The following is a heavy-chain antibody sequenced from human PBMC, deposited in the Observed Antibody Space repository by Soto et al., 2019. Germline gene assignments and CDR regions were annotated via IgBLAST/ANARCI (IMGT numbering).Heavy chain of an antibody. Sequence: PGGSLRLSCASSGFTFSDDYMSWIRQAPGRGLKWVSYISSRRFTKYHGDSVRGRFTDSRDNAKKSLYLQMNSLRVEDTAVYYCARARPDIVQVVGETPGYYGMDVWGQGTTVTVSS. V-gene: IGHV3-11*01. CDR1: GFTFSDDY. CDR3: ARARPDIVQVVGETPGYYGMDV. D-gene: IGHD2-15*01. CDR2: ISSRRFTK. J-gene: IGHJ6*02.